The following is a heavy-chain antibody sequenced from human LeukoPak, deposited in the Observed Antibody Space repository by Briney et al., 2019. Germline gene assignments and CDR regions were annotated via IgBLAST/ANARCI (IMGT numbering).Heavy chain of an antibody. CDR1: GFTVSSNF. V-gene: IGHV3-53*01. D-gene: IGHD5-12*01. Sequence: GGSLRLSCAASGFTVSSNFMSWVRQAPGKGLEWVSVIYSGGTTNYAESVKGRFTISRDISKNTLHLQMNSLRAEDTAVYYCARDGYGYNYMDVWGRGTTVTVSS. J-gene: IGHJ6*03. CDR2: IYSGGTT. CDR3: ARDGYGYNYMDV.